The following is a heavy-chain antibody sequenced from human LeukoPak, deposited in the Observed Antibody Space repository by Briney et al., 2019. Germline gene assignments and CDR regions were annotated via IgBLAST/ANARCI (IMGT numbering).Heavy chain of an antibody. V-gene: IGHV1-58*02. CDR3: AAAEGYSSGWELDY. D-gene: IGHD6-19*01. CDR1: GFTFTSSA. CDR2: IVVGSGNT. J-gene: IGHJ4*02. Sequence: SVKVSXKASGFTFTSSAMQWVRQARGQRLEWIGWIVVGSGNTNYAQKFQERVTITRDMSTSTAYMELSSLRSEDTAVYYCAAAEGYSSGWELDYWGQGTLVTVSS.